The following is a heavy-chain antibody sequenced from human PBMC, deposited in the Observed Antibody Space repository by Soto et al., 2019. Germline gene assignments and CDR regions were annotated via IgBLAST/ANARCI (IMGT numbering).Heavy chain of an antibody. Sequence: SVKVSCKTSGLTFSKFAVQWVRQARGQGPEWIGWIGVGSGKTDYAQKFRVRVTTRSDMITTTAYLELSSLKSEDTAVYYCAASYYYDSSGYFGLDYWGQGTQVTVSS. CDR2: IGVGSGKT. D-gene: IGHD3-22*01. V-gene: IGHV1-58*01. CDR1: GLTFSKFA. CDR3: AASYYYDSSGYFGLDY. J-gene: IGHJ4*02.